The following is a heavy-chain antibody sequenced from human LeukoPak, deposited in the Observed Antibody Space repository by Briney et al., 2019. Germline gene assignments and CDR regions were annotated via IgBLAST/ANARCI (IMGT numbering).Heavy chain of an antibody. CDR2: ISAYNGNT. CDR3: ARAAAGNPRFDP. J-gene: IGHJ5*02. D-gene: IGHD6-13*01. CDR1: GYTFTSYG. Sequence: ASVKVSCKASGYTFTSYGISWVRQAPGQGLERMGWISAYNGNTNYAQKLQGRVTMTTDTSTSTAYMGLRSLRSDDTAVYYCARAAAGNPRFDPWGQGTLVTVSS. V-gene: IGHV1-18*01.